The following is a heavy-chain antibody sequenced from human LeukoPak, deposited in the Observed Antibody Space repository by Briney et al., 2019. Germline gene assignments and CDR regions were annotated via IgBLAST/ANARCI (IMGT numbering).Heavy chain of an antibody. CDR2: INQDGSEN. CDR1: GFTFSSYW. D-gene: IGHD6-13*01. CDR3: VRAGGSSWSDF. Sequence: GGSLRLSCAASGFTFSSYWMSWVRQSPVKELEWVANINQDGSENHYVDSVKGRFTISRDNAKNSVFVQMNGLRVEDTAVYYCVRAGGSSWSDFWGQGTLVTVSS. J-gene: IGHJ4*02. V-gene: IGHV3-7*01.